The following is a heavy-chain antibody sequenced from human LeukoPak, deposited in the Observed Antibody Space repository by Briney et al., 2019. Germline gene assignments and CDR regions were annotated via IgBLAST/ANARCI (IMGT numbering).Heavy chain of an antibody. Sequence: SETLSLTCDVSGGYVTSTNWWTWFRQPPGKGLEWIGEVHLDGRTNYNPSLKSRLVMSADLPENHISLELTSVTAADTAVYYCAREGGFYRPLDYSGQGTLVTVSS. V-gene: IGHV4-4*02. CDR2: VHLDGRT. CDR3: AREGGFYRPLDY. J-gene: IGHJ4*02. D-gene: IGHD6-25*01. CDR1: GGYVTSTNW.